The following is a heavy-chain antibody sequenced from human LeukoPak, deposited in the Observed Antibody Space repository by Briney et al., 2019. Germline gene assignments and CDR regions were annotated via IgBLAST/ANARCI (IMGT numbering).Heavy chain of an antibody. CDR1: GFTFNNYP. J-gene: IGHJ4*02. Sequence: PGGSLRLSCAASGFTFNNYPMHWVRQAPGKGLEWVAVISYDGSNKYYADSVKGRFTISRNNSKNTLYLQMNSLRAEDTAVYYCARGGGNCLDNWGQGTLVAVSS. CDR3: ARGGGNCLDN. V-gene: IGHV3-30-3*01. CDR2: ISYDGSNK. D-gene: IGHD3-16*01.